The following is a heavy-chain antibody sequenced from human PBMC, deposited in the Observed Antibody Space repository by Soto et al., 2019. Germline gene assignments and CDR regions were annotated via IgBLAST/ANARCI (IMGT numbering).Heavy chain of an antibody. CDR3: ARGAEYQLLSRDYFYVMDV. CDR2: ISYEGSNN. D-gene: IGHD2-2*01. V-gene: IGHV3-30*03. J-gene: IGHJ6*02. CDR1: GFTFNSHG. Sequence: QVQLVEAGGGVVQPGRSLRLSCGASGFTFNSHGMHWVRQAPGKGLEWVAVISYEGSNNFYAESVKGRFTISRDNSKNTLYLQMNSLRRQDTAVYYCARGAEYQLLSRDYFYVMDVWGQGTTGTVSS.